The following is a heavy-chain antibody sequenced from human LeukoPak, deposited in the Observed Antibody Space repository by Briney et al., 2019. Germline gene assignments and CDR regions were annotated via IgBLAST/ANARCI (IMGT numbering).Heavy chain of an antibody. J-gene: IGHJ5*02. V-gene: IGHV1-69*05. CDR3: ARDTTP. CDR2: IIPIFGTA. CDR1: GYTFTGYY. D-gene: IGHD1-1*01. Sequence: SVKVSCKASGYTFTGYYMHWVRQAPGQGLEWMGRIIPIFGTANYAQKFQGRVTITTDESTSTAYMELSSLRSEDTAVYYCARDTTPWGQGTLVTVSS.